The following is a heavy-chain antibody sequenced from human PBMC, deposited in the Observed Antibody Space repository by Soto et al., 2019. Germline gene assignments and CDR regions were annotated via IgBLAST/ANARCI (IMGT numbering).Heavy chain of an antibody. CDR1: GYTFTSYA. CDR3: AREGEQLAPGYYYYYMDV. D-gene: IGHD6-13*01. CDR2: INAGNGNT. J-gene: IGHJ6*03. Sequence: ASVKVSCKASGYTFTSYAMHWVRQAPGQRLEWMGWINAGNGNTKYSQKFQGRVTITRDTSASTAYMELSSLRSEDTAVYYCAREGEQLAPGYYYYYMDVWGKGTTDTVSS. V-gene: IGHV1-3*01.